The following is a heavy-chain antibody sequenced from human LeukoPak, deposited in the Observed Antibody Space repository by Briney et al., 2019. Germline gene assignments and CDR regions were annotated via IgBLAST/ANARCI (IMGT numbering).Heavy chain of an antibody. CDR1: GGSISSYY. V-gene: IGHV4-59*01. CDR3: ARDLGVIYDSSGYYYYYGMDV. J-gene: IGHJ6*02. Sequence: SETPSLTCTVSGGSISSYYWSWIRQPPGKGLEWIGYICYSGSTNYNPSLKSRVTISVDTSKNQFSLKLSSVTATDAAVYYCARDLGVIYDSSGYYYYYGMDVCGQGTTVTVSS. CDR2: ICYSGST. D-gene: IGHD3-22*01.